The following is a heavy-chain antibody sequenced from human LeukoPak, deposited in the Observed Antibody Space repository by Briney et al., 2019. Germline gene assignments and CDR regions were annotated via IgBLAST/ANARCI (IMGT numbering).Heavy chain of an antibody. V-gene: IGHV1-46*01. CDR2: INPSGSST. CDR3: ARVNYDILTGYQNWFDP. Sequence: ASVKVSCKASGYTFTSYYMHWVRQAPGQGLEWMGIINPSGSSTSYAQKLQGRVTMTTDTSTSTAYMELRSLRSDDTAVYYCARVNYDILTGYQNWFDPWGQGTLVTVSS. D-gene: IGHD3-9*01. J-gene: IGHJ5*02. CDR1: GYTFTSYY.